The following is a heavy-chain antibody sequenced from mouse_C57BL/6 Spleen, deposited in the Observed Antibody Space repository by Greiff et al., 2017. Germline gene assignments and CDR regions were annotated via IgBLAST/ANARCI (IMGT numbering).Heavy chain of an antibody. V-gene: IGHV2-5*01. J-gene: IGHJ2*01. CDR1: GFSLTSYG. D-gene: IGHD2-5*01. CDR2: IWRGGST. Sequence: VQLVESGPGLVQPSQSLSITCTVSGFSLTSYGVHWVRQSPGKGLEWLGVIWRGGSTDYNAAFMSRLSITKDNSKSQVFFKMNSLQADDTAIYYCAKSDSNYVGYFDYWGQGTTLTVSS. CDR3: AKSDSNYVGYFDY.